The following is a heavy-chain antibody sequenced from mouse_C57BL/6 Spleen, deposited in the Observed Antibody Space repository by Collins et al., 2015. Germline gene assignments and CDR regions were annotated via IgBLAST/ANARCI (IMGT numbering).Heavy chain of an antibody. V-gene: IGHV5-9*02. J-gene: IGHJ4*01. CDR2: ISSGGSYT. D-gene: IGHD1-1*01. Sequence: EVKLVESGGGLVKPGGSLKLSCAASGFAFSSYDMSWVRQTPEKRLEWVATISSGGSYTYYPDSVKGRFTISRDNARNTLYLQMSSLRSEDTALYYCARHIYYYGSSPYYAMDYWGQGTSVTVSS. CDR3: ARHIYYYGSSPYYAMDY. CDR1: GFAFSSYD.